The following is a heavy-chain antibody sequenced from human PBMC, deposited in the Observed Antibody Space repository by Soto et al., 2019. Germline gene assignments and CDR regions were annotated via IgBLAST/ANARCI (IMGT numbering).Heavy chain of an antibody. D-gene: IGHD6-19*01. J-gene: IGHJ5*02. CDR3: TTSIAVAGTGPQSWFDP. CDR1: GFTFSGSA. CDR2: IKSKTDGGTT. V-gene: IGHV3-15*07. Sequence: GGSLRLSCAASGFTFSGSAMNWVRQAPGKGLEWVGRIKSKTDGGTTDYAAPVKGRFTISRDDSKNTLYLQMNSLKTEDTAVYYCTTSIAVAGTGPQSWFDPWGQGTLVTVSS.